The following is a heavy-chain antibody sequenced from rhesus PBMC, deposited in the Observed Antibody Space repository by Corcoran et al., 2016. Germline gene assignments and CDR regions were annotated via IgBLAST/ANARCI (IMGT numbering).Heavy chain of an antibody. CDR1: GGSISSNY. V-gene: IGHV4-160*01. Sequence: QVQLQQWGEGLVKPSETLSLTCAVYGGSISSNYWSWIRQPPGKGLDWFGRIRGRGYTDYNPSLKSRFTISTDTSKNQFSLKLSSVTAADTAVYYCAREEDSRWSGYFEFWGQGALVTVSS. J-gene: IGHJ1*01. CDR3: AREEDSRWSGYFEF. D-gene: IGHD6-13*01. CDR2: IRGRGYT.